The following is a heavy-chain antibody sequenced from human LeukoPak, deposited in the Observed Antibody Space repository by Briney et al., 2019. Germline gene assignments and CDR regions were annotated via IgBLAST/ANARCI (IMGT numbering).Heavy chain of an antibody. V-gene: IGHV4-59*01. D-gene: IGHD5-18*01. CDR3: ARVSPDTATDYGWFDP. J-gene: IGHJ5*02. Sequence: SETLSLTCIVSGDSISLFYWSWIRQPPGKGLEWIGYIHYSGRTNYNPSLKSRVTMSLDTSKNHFSLKLRSVTAADTAVYYCARVSPDTATDYGWFDPWGQGTLVTVSS. CDR1: GDSISLFY. CDR2: IHYSGRT.